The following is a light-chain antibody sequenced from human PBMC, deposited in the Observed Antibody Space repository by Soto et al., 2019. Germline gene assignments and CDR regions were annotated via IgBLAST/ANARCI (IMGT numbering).Light chain of an antibody. Sequence: DIQMTQSPSTLSASVGDRVTITCRASQSINNWLAWYQRKPGKAPKLLIYKVSNLESGVPSKFSGSGSGTEFTLTISSLQPDDFADYYCQQYDSYSGTFGQGTKLEIK. CDR3: QQYDSYSGT. CDR1: QSINNW. CDR2: KVS. V-gene: IGKV1-5*03. J-gene: IGKJ2*01.